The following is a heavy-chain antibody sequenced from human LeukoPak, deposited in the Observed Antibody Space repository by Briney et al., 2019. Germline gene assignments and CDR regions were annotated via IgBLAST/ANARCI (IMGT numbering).Heavy chain of an antibody. CDR3: ATGIAVAGTLGY. Sequence: IPSETLTLTCTVSGGSISSYYWSWIRQPPGKGLEYIGYIYYSGRTNYNPSLKSRVTISVDTSKNQFSLKLSSVTAADTAVYYCATGIAVAGTLGYWGQGTLVTVSS. J-gene: IGHJ4*02. CDR1: GGSISSYY. CDR2: IYYSGRT. D-gene: IGHD6-19*01. V-gene: IGHV4-59*01.